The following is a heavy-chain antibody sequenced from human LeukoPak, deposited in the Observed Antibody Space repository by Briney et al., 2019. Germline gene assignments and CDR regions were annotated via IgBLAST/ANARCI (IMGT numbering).Heavy chain of an antibody. CDR3: ARGRGELLYYGMDV. J-gene: IGHJ6*02. V-gene: IGHV4-30-4*01. CDR1: GGSISSGDYY. CDR2: IYYSGST. D-gene: IGHD1-26*01. Sequence: SETLSLTCTVSGGSISSGDYYWSWIRQPPGKGLEWIGYIYYSGSTYYNPSLKSRVTISVDTPKNQFSLKLSSVTAADTAVYYCARGRGELLYYGMDVWGQGTTVTVSS.